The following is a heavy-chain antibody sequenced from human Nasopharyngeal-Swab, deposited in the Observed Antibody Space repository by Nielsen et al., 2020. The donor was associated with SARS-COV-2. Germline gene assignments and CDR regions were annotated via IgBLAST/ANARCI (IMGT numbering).Heavy chain of an antibody. V-gene: IGHV3-48*01. J-gene: IGHJ5*02. CDR1: GFAFTDYS. Sequence: GESLKISCAASGFAFTDYSMDWVRQAPGKGLEWVSYITSSSSTRYYADSVKGRFTVSRDNAKNSLYLQMNSLRAEDTAVYYCARRGGYCSGGSCYDWFDPWGQGTLVTVSS. CDR3: ARRGGYCSGGSCYDWFDP. CDR2: ITSSSSTR. D-gene: IGHD2-15*01.